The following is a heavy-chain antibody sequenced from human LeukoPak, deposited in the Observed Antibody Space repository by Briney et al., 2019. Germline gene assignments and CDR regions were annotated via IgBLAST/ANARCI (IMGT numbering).Heavy chain of an antibody. D-gene: IGHD4-23*01. CDR3: AARDRKYGGNSGSDY. V-gene: IGHV1-69*01. CDR2: IIPIFGTA. CDR1: GGTFSSYA. J-gene: IGHJ4*02. Sequence: SVKVSCKASGGTFSSYAISWVRQAPGQGLEWMGGIIPIFGTANYAQKFQGRVTITADESTSTAYMELSSLRSEDTAVYYCAARDRKYGGNSGSDYWGQGTRVTVSS.